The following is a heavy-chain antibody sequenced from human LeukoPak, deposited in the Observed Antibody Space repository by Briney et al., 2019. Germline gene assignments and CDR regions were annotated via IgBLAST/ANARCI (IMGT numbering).Heavy chain of an antibody. CDR3: ARTYGSGSYYYYGMDV. CDR1: GFTLSSYS. D-gene: IGHD3-10*01. CDR2: ISSSSSYI. Sequence: GGSLRLSCAASGFTLSSYSMNWVRQAPGKGLEWVSSISSSSSYIYYADSVKGRFTISRDNAKNSLYLQMNSLRAEDTAVYYRARTYGSGSYYYYGMDVWGKGTTVTVSS. J-gene: IGHJ6*04. V-gene: IGHV3-21*01.